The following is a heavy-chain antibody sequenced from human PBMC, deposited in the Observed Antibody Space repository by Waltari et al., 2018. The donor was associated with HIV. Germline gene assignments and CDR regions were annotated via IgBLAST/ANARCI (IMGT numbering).Heavy chain of an antibody. D-gene: IGHD5-18*01. Sequence: QITLKESGPTLVKPTQTLTLTCTFSGFSLSTSGVGVGWIRQPPGKALEWLALIYWNDDKRYSPSLKSRLTITKDTSKNQVVLTMTNMDPVDTATYYCARPTRGYSYGGMWYFDYWGQGTLVTVSS. J-gene: IGHJ4*02. CDR1: GFSLSTSGVG. V-gene: IGHV2-5*01. CDR2: IYWNDDK. CDR3: ARPTRGYSYGGMWYFDY.